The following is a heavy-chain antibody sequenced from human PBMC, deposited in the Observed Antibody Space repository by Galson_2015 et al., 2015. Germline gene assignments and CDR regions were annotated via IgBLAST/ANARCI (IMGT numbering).Heavy chain of an antibody. V-gene: IGHV5-51*01. Sequence: QSGAEVKKPGESLKISCKGSGYSFTSYWIGWVRQMPGKGPEWMGIIYPGDSDTRYSPSFQGQVTISADKSISTAYLQWSSLKASDTAMYYCARQGMVFLYNWNYFDYWGQGTLVTVSS. CDR2: IYPGDSDT. CDR1: GYSFTSYW. CDR3: ARQGMVFLYNWNYFDY. D-gene: IGHD1-20*01. J-gene: IGHJ4*02.